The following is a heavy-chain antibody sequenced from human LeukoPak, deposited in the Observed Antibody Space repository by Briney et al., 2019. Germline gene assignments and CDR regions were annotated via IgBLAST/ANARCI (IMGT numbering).Heavy chain of an antibody. CDR1: GFTFSSYA. CDR3: ARPSTVVHFEDAFAI. CDR2: ISYDGSNK. Sequence: PGGSLRLSCAASGFTFSSYAMHWVRQAPGKGLEWVAVISYDGSNKYYADSVKGRFTISRDNSKNTLYLKMNSLRAEDTAVYYCARPSTVVHFEDAFAIWGQGTMVTVSS. V-gene: IGHV3-30-3*01. J-gene: IGHJ3*02. D-gene: IGHD4-23*01.